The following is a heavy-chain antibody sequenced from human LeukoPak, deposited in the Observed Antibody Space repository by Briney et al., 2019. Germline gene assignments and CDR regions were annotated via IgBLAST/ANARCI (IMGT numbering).Heavy chain of an antibody. CDR3: ARDWNYDFWD. CDR2: ISGSGGST. V-gene: IGHV3-23*01. J-gene: IGHJ4*02. CDR1: GFTFSSYA. D-gene: IGHD3-3*01. Sequence: GGSLRLSCAASGFTFSSYAMSWVRQAPGKGLEWVSDISGSGGSTSYADSVKGRFTISRDNSKNTLYLQMNSLRAEDTAVYYCARDWNYDFWDWGQGTLVTVSS.